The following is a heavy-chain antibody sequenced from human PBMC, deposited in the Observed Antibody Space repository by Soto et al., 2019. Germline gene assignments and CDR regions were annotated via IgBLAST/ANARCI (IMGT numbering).Heavy chain of an antibody. J-gene: IGHJ4*01. Sequence: WSLGLACAASSFTFTTAGIDGVRQATEKRLEWVGRIKSKIAGGTTDLAAPVKGRFAISRDDSRNMVYFQMNSLKIEDTAVYYCTTDSYFTMKLVGFDYWGLGTLVTVSS. CDR1: SFTFTTAG. CDR2: IKSKIAGGTT. V-gene: IGHV3-15*07. D-gene: IGHD3-22*01. CDR3: TTDSYFTMKLVGFDY.